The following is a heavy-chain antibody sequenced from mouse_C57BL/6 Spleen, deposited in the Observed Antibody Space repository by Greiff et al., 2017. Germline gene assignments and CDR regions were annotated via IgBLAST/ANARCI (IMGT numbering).Heavy chain of an antibody. CDR1: GFSLTSYG. V-gene: IGHV2-5*01. D-gene: IGHD2-4*01. Sequence: QVQLKQSGPGLVQPSQSLSITCTVSGFSLTSYGVHWVRQSPGMGLEWLGVIWRGGSTDYNAAFMSRLSITKDNSKSQVFFKMNSLQADDTAIYYCAKGHYDYDHGYFDVWGTGTTVTVSS. CDR3: AKGHYDYDHGYFDV. J-gene: IGHJ1*03. CDR2: IWRGGST.